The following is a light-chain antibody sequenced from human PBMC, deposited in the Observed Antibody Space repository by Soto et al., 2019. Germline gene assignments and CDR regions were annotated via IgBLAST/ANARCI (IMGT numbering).Light chain of an antibody. Sequence: DIQMTQSPSTLSASVGDRVTITCRASQSISSWLAWYQQKPGKAPKLLIYKASSLESGVPSRFSGSGSGTEFPLTLSSLQPDDFATYYCQQYNSYSITFGQGTRLEI. CDR1: QSISSW. V-gene: IGKV1-5*03. CDR3: QQYNSYSIT. J-gene: IGKJ5*01. CDR2: KAS.